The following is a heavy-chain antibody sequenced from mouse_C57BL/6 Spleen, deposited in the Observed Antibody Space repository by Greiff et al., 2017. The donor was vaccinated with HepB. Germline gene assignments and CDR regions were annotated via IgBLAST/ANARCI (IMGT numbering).Heavy chain of an antibody. V-gene: IGHV2-9*01. CDR3: ARRRDYDVAWFAY. CDR1: GFSLPSYG. CDR2: IWGGGST. J-gene: IGHJ3*01. Sequence: VMLVESGPGLVAPSQSLSITCTFSGFSLPSYGVDWVRQPPGKGLEWLGVIWGGGSTNYNSALMSRLSISKDNSKSQVFLKMNSLQTDDTAMYYCARRRDYDVAWFAYWGQGTLVTVSA. D-gene: IGHD2-4*01.